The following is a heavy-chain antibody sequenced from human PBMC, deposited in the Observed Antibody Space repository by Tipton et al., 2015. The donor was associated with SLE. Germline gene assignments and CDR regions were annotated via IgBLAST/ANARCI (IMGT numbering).Heavy chain of an antibody. D-gene: IGHD1-14*01. J-gene: IGHJ4*02. CDR1: GFTINSSY. Sequence: SLRLSCEVSGFTINSSYMSWVRQAPGKGLEWVSVMYSGGSTYYADSVKGRFTISRDNSKNTLYLQMNSLRAEDTALYYCARESGTGAFDYWGQGNLVTVSS. CDR3: ARESGTGAFDY. V-gene: IGHV3-66*01. CDR2: MYSGGST.